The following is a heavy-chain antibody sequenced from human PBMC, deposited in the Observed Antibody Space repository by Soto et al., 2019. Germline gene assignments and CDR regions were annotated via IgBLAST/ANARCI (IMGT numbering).Heavy chain of an antibody. CDR1: GFSVSDNY. D-gene: IGHD3-16*01. CDR3: AIGPGYGRGGSFDP. CDR2: IYSSGDT. V-gene: IGHV3-66*01. J-gene: IGHJ5*02. Sequence: EVQLVESGGGLVQPGGSLRLSCAAYGFSVSDNYMSWVRQAPGKGLEWISVIYSSGDTYYADSVKGRLTISRDNSRNTLYLPINDQRVEDKARYYCAIGPGYGRGGSFDPCGQGLPVTVSS.